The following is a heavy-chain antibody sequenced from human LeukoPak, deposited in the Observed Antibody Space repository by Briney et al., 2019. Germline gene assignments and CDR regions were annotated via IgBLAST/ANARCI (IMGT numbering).Heavy chain of an antibody. V-gene: IGHV3-30*02. CDR1: GFTFSSYG. D-gene: IGHD4-17*01. CDR3: SKKGQNEDYGKPD. Sequence: GGSLRLSCAASGFTFSSYGMHWVRQAPGKGLEWVAFIRYDGSNNYYADSVKGRFTISRDNSRSTLYLQMNSLRAEDTAVYYCSKKGQNEDYGKPDWGQGTLVTVSS. CDR2: IRYDGSNN. J-gene: IGHJ4*02.